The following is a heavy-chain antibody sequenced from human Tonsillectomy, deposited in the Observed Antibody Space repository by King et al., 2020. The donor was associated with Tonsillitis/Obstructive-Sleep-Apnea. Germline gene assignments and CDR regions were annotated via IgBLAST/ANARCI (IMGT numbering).Heavy chain of an antibody. CDR2: IYSGGNT. CDR3: ARTMSNLYYMDV. J-gene: IGHJ6*03. CDR1: GFTVSSNY. D-gene: IGHD3-10*02. Sequence: VQLVEFGGGLIQPGGSLRLSCAASGFTVSSNYMSWVRQAPGKGLEWVSVIYSGGNTYYADSVKGRFTISRDNSKNTLYLQMNSLRAEDTAVYYCARTMSNLYYMDVWGKGTTVTVSS. V-gene: IGHV3-53*01.